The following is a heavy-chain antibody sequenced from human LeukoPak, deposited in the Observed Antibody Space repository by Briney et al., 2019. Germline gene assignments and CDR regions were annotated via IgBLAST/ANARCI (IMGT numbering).Heavy chain of an antibody. V-gene: IGHV4-39*07. Sequence: SETLSLTCTVSGGSISSSSYYWGWIRQPPGKGLDWIGSFYYSRTTYYNPSLKSRVTISLDTSKIQFFLKLSSVIAAGTAVYYCARRRWKNCFDPWGQGTLVTVSS. CDR2: FYYSRTT. J-gene: IGHJ5*02. CDR3: ARRRWKNCFDP. CDR1: GGSISSSSYY. D-gene: IGHD1-1*01.